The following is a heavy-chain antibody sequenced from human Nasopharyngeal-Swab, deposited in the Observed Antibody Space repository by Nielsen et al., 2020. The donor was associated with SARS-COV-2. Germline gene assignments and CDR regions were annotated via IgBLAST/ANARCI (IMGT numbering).Heavy chain of an antibody. J-gene: IGHJ5*02. CDR2: ITPSGGAT. Sequence: WVRQAPGQGLEWMGVITPSGGATNYARKFRGRVTMTRDPSTSTVYLGLSSLKSEDTAVYFCASEPGGMAAPGKHFDPWGQGTLVTVSS. CDR3: ASEPGGMAAPGKHFDP. D-gene: IGHD6-13*01. V-gene: IGHV1-46*01.